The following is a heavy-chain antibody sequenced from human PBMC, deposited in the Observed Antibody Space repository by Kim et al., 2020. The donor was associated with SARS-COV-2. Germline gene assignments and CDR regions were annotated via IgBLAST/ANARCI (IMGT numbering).Heavy chain of an antibody. V-gene: IGHV4-34*01. CDR3: ARGRFWSGYYTGPWFDP. CDR2: INHSGST. D-gene: IGHD3-3*01. CDR1: GGSFSGYY. Sequence: SETLSLTCAVYGGSFSGYYWSWIRQPPGKGLEWIGEINHSGSTNYNPSLKSRVTISVDTSKNQFSLKLSSVTAADTAVYYCARGRFWSGYYTGPWFDPWGQGTLVTVSS. J-gene: IGHJ5*02.